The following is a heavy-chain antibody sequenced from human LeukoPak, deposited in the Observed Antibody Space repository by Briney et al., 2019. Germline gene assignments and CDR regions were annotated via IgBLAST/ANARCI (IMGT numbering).Heavy chain of an antibody. D-gene: IGHD3-22*01. J-gene: IGHJ3*02. CDR1: GGSISSYY. Sequence: PSETLSLTCTVSGGSISSYYWGWIRQPPGKGLEWIGYIYYSGSTNYNPSLKSRVTISVDTSKNQFSLKLSSVTAADTAVYYCARAYDSSGYGVDAFDIWGQGTMVTVSS. CDR3: ARAYDSSGYGVDAFDI. CDR2: IYYSGST. V-gene: IGHV4-59*01.